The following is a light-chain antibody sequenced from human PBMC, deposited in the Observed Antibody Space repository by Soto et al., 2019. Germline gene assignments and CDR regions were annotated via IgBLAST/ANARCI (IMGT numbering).Light chain of an antibody. V-gene: IGKV1-5*01. J-gene: IGKJ1*01. CDR2: DAS. CDR3: QQYMNYAT. Sequence: DIQMTQSPSTLSAYVGDRITFTCRASQSISTWLAWYQQKPGKAPKLLIYDASSLQSDVPSRFSGSGSGTEFTLTISALQTDDFASYYCQQYMNYATFGQGTKVDI. CDR1: QSISTW.